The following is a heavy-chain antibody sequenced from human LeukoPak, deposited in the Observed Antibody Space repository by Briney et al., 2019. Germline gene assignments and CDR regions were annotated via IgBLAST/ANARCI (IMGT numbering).Heavy chain of an antibody. CDR3: AKDQKMLWLRSNFDY. CDR2: ISGSGGST. D-gene: IGHD5-12*01. V-gene: IGHV3-23*01. J-gene: IGHJ4*02. CDR1: GFTFSSYS. Sequence: GGSLRLSCAASGFTFSSYSMNWVRQAPGKGLEWVSAISGSGGSTYYADSVKGRFTISRDNSKNTLYLQMNSLRAEDTAVYYCAKDQKMLWLRSNFDYWGQGTLVTVSS.